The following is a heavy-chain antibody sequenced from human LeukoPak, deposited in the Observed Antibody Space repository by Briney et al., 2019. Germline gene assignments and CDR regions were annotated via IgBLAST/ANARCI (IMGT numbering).Heavy chain of an antibody. CDR2: INWNGGST. D-gene: IGHD6-13*01. J-gene: IGHJ6*03. Sequence: GGSLTLSCAASGFTFDDYGMSWVRQAAGKGLEWVAGINWNGGSTGYADSVKGRFTISRDNAKNSLYLQMNSLRAEDTALDYCARDMIAAAGTDYYYYMDVWGKGTMVTVSS. CDR1: GFTFDDYG. V-gene: IGHV3-20*04. CDR3: ARDMIAAAGTDYYYYMDV.